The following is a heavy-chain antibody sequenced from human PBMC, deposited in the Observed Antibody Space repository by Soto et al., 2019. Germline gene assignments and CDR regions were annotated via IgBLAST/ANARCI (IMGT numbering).Heavy chain of an antibody. V-gene: IGHV1-3*01. CDR1: GFTFSDNL. J-gene: IGHJ3*01. CDR2: LNPDTGNT. D-gene: IGHD5-18*01. Sequence: QVPLVQSGAELKKPGASVNISCTASGFTFSDNLINWVRQVPGQGLEWMGWLNPDTGNTRYSETFQGRVTISSHPSASIAYLELSGLENEDTALSFCARDIQSVGPRANDAFDVWGQGTMITVSS. CDR3: ARDIQSVGPRANDAFDV.